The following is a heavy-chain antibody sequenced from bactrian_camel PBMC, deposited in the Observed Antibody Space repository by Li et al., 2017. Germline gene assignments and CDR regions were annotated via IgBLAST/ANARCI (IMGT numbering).Heavy chain of an antibody. V-gene: IGHV3S40*01. D-gene: IGHD2*01. CDR2: IDTSAGTT. Sequence: VQLVESGGGSVQAGGSLRLSCVISGYTDSLNYLGWFRQGPGKEREGVAAIDTSAGTTYYTDTVKGRLTISQDVAKNTVYLQMNGLKPEDTAMYYCAARPRVRAPWSVTLDPHDYSYWGRGTQVTVS. J-gene: IGHJ4*01. CDR1: GYTDSLNY. CDR3: AARPRVRAPWSVTLDPHDYSY.